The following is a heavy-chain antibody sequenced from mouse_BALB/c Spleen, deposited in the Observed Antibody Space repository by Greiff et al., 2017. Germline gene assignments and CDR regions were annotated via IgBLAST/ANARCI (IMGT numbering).Heavy chain of an antibody. CDR3: ARSYYGSSYAMDY. V-gene: IGHV14-3*02. D-gene: IGHD1-1*01. CDR1: GFNIKDTY. CDR2: IDPANGNT. Sequence: EVQLVESGAELVKPGASVKLSCTASGFNIKDTYMHWVKQRPEQGLEWIGRIDPANGNTKYDPKFQGKATITADTSSNTAYLQLSSLTSEDTAVYYCARSYYGSSYAMDYWGQGTSVTVSS. J-gene: IGHJ4*01.